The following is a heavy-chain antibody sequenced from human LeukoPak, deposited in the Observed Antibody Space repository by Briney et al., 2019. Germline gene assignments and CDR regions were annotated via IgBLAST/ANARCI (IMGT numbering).Heavy chain of an antibody. CDR1: GVSITTYY. CDR3: ARVGLGSGSSTGNYYYMDV. D-gene: IGHD3-10*01. J-gene: IGHJ6*03. V-gene: IGHV4-59*01. CDR2: AYYSGST. Sequence: SETLSLTCTVSGVSITTYYWSWIRQPPGKGLEWIGYAYYSGSTNNNPSLKSRVTISVDTSKNQFSLKLNSVTAADTAVYYCARVGLGSGSSTGNYYYMDVWGKGTTVTVSS.